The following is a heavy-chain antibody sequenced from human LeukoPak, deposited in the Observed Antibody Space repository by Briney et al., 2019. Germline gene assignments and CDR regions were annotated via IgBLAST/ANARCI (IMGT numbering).Heavy chain of an antibody. D-gene: IGHD3-10*01. J-gene: IGHJ4*02. CDR2: INPNSGGT. Sequence: ASVKVSCKVSGYTLTELSMHWVRQAPGQGLEWMGWINPNSGGTNYAESFQGRVTMTSDTPITTAHMDLSRLTSDDTAVYYCARRADAGNYLMDYWGQGTLVTVSS. CDR3: ARRADAGNYLMDY. CDR1: GYTLTELS. V-gene: IGHV1-2*02.